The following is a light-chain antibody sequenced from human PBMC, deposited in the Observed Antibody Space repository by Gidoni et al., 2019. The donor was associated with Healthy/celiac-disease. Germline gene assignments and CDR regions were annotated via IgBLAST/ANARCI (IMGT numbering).Light chain of an antibody. V-gene: IGKV1-39*01. Sequence: DIQMTQSPSSLSASVGDRVTITCRASQSISSYLNWYQQKPGKAPKLLTYAASSLQSGVPSRFSGSGSGTDFTLTISSLQPEDFATYYCQQSYSTPGTFGPXTKVDIK. CDR3: QQSYSTPGT. CDR1: QSISSY. J-gene: IGKJ3*01. CDR2: AAS.